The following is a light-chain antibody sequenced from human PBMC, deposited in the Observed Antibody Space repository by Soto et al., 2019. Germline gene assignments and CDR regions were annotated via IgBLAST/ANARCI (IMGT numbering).Light chain of an antibody. Sequence: DIQVTQSPSSVSASGGDRVTITCRASQSSSHHLACFQQKPGQAPKSLIYAASSLQSGVPSRFSGRRSGTDFTLTISSMQPEDFATYYCQQYNSYPRTSGQGTKLEIK. V-gene: IGKV1-16*01. CDR2: AAS. CDR3: QQYNSYPRT. CDR1: QSSSHH. J-gene: IGKJ2*01.